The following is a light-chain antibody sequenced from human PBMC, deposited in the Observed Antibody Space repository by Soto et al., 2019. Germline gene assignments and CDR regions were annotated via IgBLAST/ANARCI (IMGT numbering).Light chain of an antibody. V-gene: IGKV3D-15*01. CDR1: QSVSNT. J-gene: IGKJ5*01. CDR3: QQYNDWPTIT. CDR2: GAS. Sequence: EIVMTQSPATLSLSPGERATLSCWASQSVSNTLAWYQQKPGQPPRLLIYGASTRATGIPARFSGSGSGTEFTLIISSLQSEDSAVYYCQQYNDWPTITFGQGTRLEIK.